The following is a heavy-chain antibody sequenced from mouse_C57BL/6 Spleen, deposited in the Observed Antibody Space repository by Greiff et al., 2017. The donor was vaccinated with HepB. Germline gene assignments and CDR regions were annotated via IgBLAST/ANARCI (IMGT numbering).Heavy chain of an antibody. CDR1: GFTFSSYA. CDR3: TRDRPEVYYAMDY. CDR2: ISSGGDYI. V-gene: IGHV5-9-1*02. Sequence: EVMLVESGEGLVKPGGSLKLSCAASGFTFSSYAMSWVRQTPEKRLEWVAYISSGGDYIYYADTVKGRVTISRDNARNTLYLQMSSLKSEDTAMYYCTRDRPEVYYAMDYWGQGTSVTVSS. J-gene: IGHJ4*01.